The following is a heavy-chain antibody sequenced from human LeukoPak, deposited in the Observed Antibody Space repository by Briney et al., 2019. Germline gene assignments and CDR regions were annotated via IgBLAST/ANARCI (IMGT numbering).Heavy chain of an antibody. CDR1: GFTFSRYW. CDR3: ATAGGDGSRMGFDP. D-gene: IGHD2-15*01. V-gene: IGHV3-74*01. CDR2: ISADGSIT. Sequence: GGSLRLSCADSGFTFSRYWMHWVRQTPGKGLVWVSCISADGSITRYADSVKGRFTISRDNTKSTLYLQMHSLRAEDTAVYYCATAGGDGSRMGFDPWGQGTLVTVSS. J-gene: IGHJ5*02.